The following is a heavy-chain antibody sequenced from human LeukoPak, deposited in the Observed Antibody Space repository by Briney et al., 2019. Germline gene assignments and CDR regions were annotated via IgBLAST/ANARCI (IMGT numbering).Heavy chain of an antibody. CDR2: ISSSSSYI. CDR1: GFTFSSYS. Sequence: PGGSLRLSCAASGFTFSSYSMNWVRQAPGKGLEWVSSISSSSSYIYYADSVKGRFTISRDNAKNSLYLQMNSLRAEDTAVYYCASLPWPVEQWLVGSDYWGQGTLVTVSS. V-gene: IGHV3-21*01. J-gene: IGHJ4*02. D-gene: IGHD6-19*01. CDR3: ASLPWPVEQWLVGSDY.